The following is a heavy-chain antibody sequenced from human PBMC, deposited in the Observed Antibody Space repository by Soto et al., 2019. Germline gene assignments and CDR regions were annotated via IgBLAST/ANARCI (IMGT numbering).Heavy chain of an antibody. Sequence: EVQLLESGGNLVQPGGSLRLSCAASGFIFSDYAMSWVRQAPGKGLEWVSLVRGNDDIAYYADSVKGRFTISRDNSRNTLYLQMNSLRAEDTAVYFCAKDWTHFDLWGQGTLVTVSS. CDR1: GFIFSDYA. V-gene: IGHV3-23*01. D-gene: IGHD3-3*01. J-gene: IGHJ5*02. CDR3: AKDWTHFDL. CDR2: VRGNDDIA.